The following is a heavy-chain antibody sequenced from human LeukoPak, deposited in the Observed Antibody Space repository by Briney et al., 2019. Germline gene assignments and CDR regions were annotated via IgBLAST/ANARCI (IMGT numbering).Heavy chain of an antibody. J-gene: IGHJ4*02. CDR3: ARDPPLGYCTSSSCPHLDY. D-gene: IGHD2-2*01. V-gene: IGHV3-21*01. CDR1: GFTFSRYS. Sequence: GGSLRLSCAASGFTFSRYSMNWVRQAPGKGLEWVSSISSSSSFIYYADSVKGRFTISRDNAKNSPYLQMNSLRAEDTAVYYCARDPPLGYCTSSSCPHLDYWGQGTLVTVSS. CDR2: ISSSSSFI.